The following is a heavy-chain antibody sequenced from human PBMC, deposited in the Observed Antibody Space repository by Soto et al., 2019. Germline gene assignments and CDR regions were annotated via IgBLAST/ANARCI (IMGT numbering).Heavy chain of an antibody. V-gene: IGHV3-11*01. J-gene: IGHJ4*02. Sequence: PGGLLSLSWTASGLTSGDHDMSWIRQAPGKGLEWVSYISSSGSTIYYADSVKGRFTISRDNAKNSLYLQMNSLRAEDTAVYYCARDAYYYDSSGTHGGYWGQGTLVTVSS. CDR3: ARDAYYYDSSGTHGGY. CDR1: GLTSGDHD. CDR2: ISSSGSTI. D-gene: IGHD3-22*01.